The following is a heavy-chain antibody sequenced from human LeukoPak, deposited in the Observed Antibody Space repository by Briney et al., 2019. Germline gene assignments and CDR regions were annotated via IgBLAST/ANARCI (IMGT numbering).Heavy chain of an antibody. CDR2: ISSSGRYT. CDR3: ARASLKSIAVAGTALDY. J-gene: IGHJ4*02. V-gene: IGHV3-23*01. D-gene: IGHD6-19*01. CDR1: GFTFSNYG. Sequence: GGSLRLSCAVSGFTFSNYGMSWVRQAPGKGLEWVSAISSSGRYTSYADSVKGRFTISRDNSKNTLYLQMNSLRAEDTAVYYCARASLKSIAVAGTALDYWGQGTLVTVSS.